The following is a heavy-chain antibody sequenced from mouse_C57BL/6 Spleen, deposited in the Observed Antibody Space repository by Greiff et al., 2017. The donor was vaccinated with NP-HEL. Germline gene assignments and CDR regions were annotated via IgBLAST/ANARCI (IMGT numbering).Heavy chain of an antibody. CDR3: ASIYYGNSFWV. CDR1: GFTFSDYG. D-gene: IGHD2-1*01. V-gene: IGHV5-17*01. Sequence: EVKVVESGGGLVKPGGSLKLSCAASGFTFSDYGMHWVRQAPEKGLEWVAYISSGSSTIYYADTVKGRFTISRDNAKNTLFLQMTSLRSEDTAMYYCASIYYGNSFWVWGTGTTVTVSS. CDR2: ISSGSSTI. J-gene: IGHJ1*03.